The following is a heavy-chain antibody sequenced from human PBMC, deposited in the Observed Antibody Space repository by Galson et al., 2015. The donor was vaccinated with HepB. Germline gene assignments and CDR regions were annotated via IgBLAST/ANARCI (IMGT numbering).Heavy chain of an antibody. CDR3: ARSYSKSSWGWFDP. Sequence: LSLTCAVYGGSVSEYSWNWIRQPPGTGLEWIGEINQSGGTNYNPSLKSRITISVDTSKNQFSLKLSSVTAADTAVYYCARSYSKSSWGWFDPWGQGTPITVSS. CDR1: GGSVSEYS. J-gene: IGHJ5*02. CDR2: INQSGGT. D-gene: IGHD6-6*01. V-gene: IGHV4-34*01.